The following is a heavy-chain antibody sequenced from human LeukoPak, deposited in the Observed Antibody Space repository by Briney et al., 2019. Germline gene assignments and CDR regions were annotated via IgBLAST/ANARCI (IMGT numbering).Heavy chain of an antibody. V-gene: IGHV3-23*01. D-gene: IGHD3-22*01. Sequence: GGSLRLSCADSGFTFSSYAMSWVRQAPGKGLEWVSLISTSGRTHFADSVQGRFTISRDNSKNTLSLHMNSLRAEDTAVYYCARDLDSSGYYHVVDSWGQGALVTVSS. CDR2: ISTSGRT. J-gene: IGHJ4*02. CDR1: GFTFSSYA. CDR3: ARDLDSSGYYHVVDS.